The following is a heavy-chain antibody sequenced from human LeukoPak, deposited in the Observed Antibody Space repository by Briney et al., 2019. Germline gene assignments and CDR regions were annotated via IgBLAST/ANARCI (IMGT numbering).Heavy chain of an antibody. Sequence: SETLSLTCTVSGGSISSYYWSWIRQPPGKGLEWIGYIYYSGSTNYNPSLKSRVTISVDTSKNQFSLKLSSVTAADTAVYYCARIVSYCSSTSCYSPWFDPWGQGTLVTVSS. CDR3: ARIVSYCSSTSCYSPWFDP. CDR1: GGSISSYY. J-gene: IGHJ5*02. CDR2: IYYSGST. D-gene: IGHD2-2*02. V-gene: IGHV4-59*01.